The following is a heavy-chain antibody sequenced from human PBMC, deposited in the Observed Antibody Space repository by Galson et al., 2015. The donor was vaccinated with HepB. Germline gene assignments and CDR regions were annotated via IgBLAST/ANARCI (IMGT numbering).Heavy chain of an antibody. D-gene: IGHD3-10*01. V-gene: IGHV1-2*06. CDR3: ARGPLITMVRGGRSY. Sequence: SVKVSCKASGYTFTGYYMHWVRQAPGQGLEWMGRINPNSGGTNYAQKFQGRVTMTRDTSISTAYMELSRLRSDDTAVYYCARGPLITMVRGGRSYWGQGTLVTVSS. J-gene: IGHJ4*02. CDR2: INPNSGGT. CDR1: GYTFTGYY.